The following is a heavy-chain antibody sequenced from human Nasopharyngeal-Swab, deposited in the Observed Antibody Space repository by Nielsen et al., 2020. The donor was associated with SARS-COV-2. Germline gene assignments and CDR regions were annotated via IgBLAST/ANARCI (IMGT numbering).Heavy chain of an antibody. Sequence: WIRETPGKRLEWVSSISSSSSYIYYADSVRGRFTISRDNAKKSLYLQMESLRPEDTAVYYCARDRGWGYSGYGSLDYWGQGVPVTVSS. D-gene: IGHD2-15*01. J-gene: IGHJ4*02. V-gene: IGHV3-21*01. CDR3: ARDRGWGYSGYGSLDY. CDR2: ISSSSSYI.